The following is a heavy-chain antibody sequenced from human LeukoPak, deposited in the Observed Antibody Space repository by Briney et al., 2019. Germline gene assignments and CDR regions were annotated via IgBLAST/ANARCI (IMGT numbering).Heavy chain of an antibody. J-gene: IGHJ4*02. CDR1: GGSISSYY. CDR3: VRHDFAKYLPDS. CDR2: IYYSGST. Sequence: PSETLSLTCTVSGGSISSYYWSWIRQPPGKGLEWIGYIYYSGSTNYNPSLKSRVTIPVDTSKNQFSLKLSSVTATDTAVYYCVRHDFAKYLPDSWGQGTLVTVSS. V-gene: IGHV4-59*08. D-gene: IGHD3/OR15-3a*01.